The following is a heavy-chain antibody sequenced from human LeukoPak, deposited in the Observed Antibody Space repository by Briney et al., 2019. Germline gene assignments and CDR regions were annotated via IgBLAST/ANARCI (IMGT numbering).Heavy chain of an antibody. D-gene: IGHD2-15*01. CDR3: ARGAWGYCSGGSCYRYWFDP. Sequence: SETLSLTCAVYGGSFSGYHWSWIRQNTGKGLEWIGEINHSGSTNYNPSLKSRVTISVDTSKNQFSLKLSSVTAADTAVYYCARGAWGYCSGGSCYRYWFDPWGQGTLVTVSS. CDR2: INHSGST. J-gene: IGHJ5*02. V-gene: IGHV4-34*01. CDR1: GGSFSGYH.